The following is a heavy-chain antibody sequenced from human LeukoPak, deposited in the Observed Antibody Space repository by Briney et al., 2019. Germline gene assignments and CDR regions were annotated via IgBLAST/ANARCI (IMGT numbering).Heavy chain of an antibody. CDR1: GGTFSSYA. J-gene: IGHJ6*03. CDR3: ARDCSSTSCQPKRDYYYYYMDV. CDR2: IIPIFGTA. Sequence: SVKVSCKASGGTFSSYATSWVRQAPGQGLEWMGGIIPIFGTANYAQKFQGRVTITTDESTSTAYMELSSLRSEDTAVYYCARDCSSTSCQPKRDYYYYYMDVWGKGTTVTVSS. D-gene: IGHD2-2*01. V-gene: IGHV1-69*05.